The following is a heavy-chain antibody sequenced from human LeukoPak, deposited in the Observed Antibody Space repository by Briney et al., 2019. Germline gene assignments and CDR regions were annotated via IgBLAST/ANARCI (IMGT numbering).Heavy chain of an antibody. CDR1: GFTFSSYG. J-gene: IGHJ6*02. CDR2: ISYDGSNK. V-gene: IGHV3-30*18. Sequence: GGSLWLSCAASGFTFSSYGMHCVRQAPGKGLEWVAVISYDGSNKYYADSVKGRFTISRDNSKNTLYLQMNSLRAEDTAVYYCAKDQDNWGLSTYYGMDVWGQGTTVTVSS. D-gene: IGHD7-27*01. CDR3: AKDQDNWGLSTYYGMDV.